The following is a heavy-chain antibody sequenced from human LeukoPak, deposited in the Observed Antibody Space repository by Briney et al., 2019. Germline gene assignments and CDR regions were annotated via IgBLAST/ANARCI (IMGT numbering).Heavy chain of an antibody. V-gene: IGHV4-34*01. J-gene: IGHJ3*02. D-gene: IGHD1-26*01. CDR1: GGSFSGYY. Sequence: PSETLSLTCAVYGGSFSGYYWSWIRQPPGKGLEWIGEINHSGSTNYNPSLKSRVTISVDTSKNQFSLKLSSVTAADTAVYYCARGSRIVGATQGGGAFDIWGQGTMVTVSS. CDR2: INHSGST. CDR3: ARGSRIVGATQGGGAFDI.